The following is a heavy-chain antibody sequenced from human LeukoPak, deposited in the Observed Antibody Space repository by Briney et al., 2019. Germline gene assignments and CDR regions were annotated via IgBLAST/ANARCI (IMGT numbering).Heavy chain of an antibody. Sequence: GASVKVSCKASGYTFTSYDINWVRQATGQGLEWMGWMNPNSGNTGYAQKFQGRVTMTRNTSISTAYMELSSLRSEDTAVYYCARGRRDPLWLRVYYYYYMDVWGKGTTVTVSS. CDR1: GYTFTSYD. CDR3: ARGRRDPLWLRVYYYYYMDV. CDR2: MNPNSGNT. D-gene: IGHD5-18*01. V-gene: IGHV1-8*01. J-gene: IGHJ6*03.